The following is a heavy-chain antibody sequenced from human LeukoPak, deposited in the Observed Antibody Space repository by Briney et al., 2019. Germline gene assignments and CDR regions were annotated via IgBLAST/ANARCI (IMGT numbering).Heavy chain of an antibody. CDR2: IKQDGSEK. V-gene: IGHV3-7*03. D-gene: IGHD6-19*01. Sequence: GGSLRLSCAASGFTFSSYWMSWVRQAPGKGLEWVANIKQDGSEKYYVDSVKGRFTISRDNAKNSLYLQMNSLRAEDTAVYYCAREPSSGQNPHDYWGQGTLVTVSS. CDR3: AREPSSGQNPHDY. CDR1: GFTFSSYW. J-gene: IGHJ4*02.